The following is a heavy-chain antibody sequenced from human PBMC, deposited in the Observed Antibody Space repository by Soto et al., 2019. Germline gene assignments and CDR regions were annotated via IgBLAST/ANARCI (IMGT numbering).Heavy chain of an antibody. D-gene: IGHD3-22*01. Sequence: QVQLVQSGAEVKKPGSSVKVSCKASGGTFSSYAISWVRQAPGQGPEWMGGIIPIFGTANYAQKFQGRVTITADKSTSTAYMELSSLRSEDTAVYYCAGGYRMIVVDHWYFDLWGRGTLVTVSS. CDR2: IIPIFGTA. CDR3: AGGYRMIVVDHWYFDL. V-gene: IGHV1-69*06. J-gene: IGHJ2*01. CDR1: GGTFSSYA.